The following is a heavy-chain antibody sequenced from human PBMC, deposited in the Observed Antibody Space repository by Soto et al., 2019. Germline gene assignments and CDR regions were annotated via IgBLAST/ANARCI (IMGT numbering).Heavy chain of an antibody. CDR2: MSSTSNIA. D-gene: IGHD4-17*01. J-gene: IGHJ4*02. V-gene: IGHV3-48*02. Sequence: GGSLRLSCAGSGFTFTDYSMIWVRQAPGKGLEWISYMSSTSNIAYYVDSVHGRFTTSRDNDKNSLYLQMNSLRDEDTAVYYCASCYGDYEFPCEYWGQGTLVTVSS. CDR1: GFTFTDYS. CDR3: ASCYGDYEFPCEY.